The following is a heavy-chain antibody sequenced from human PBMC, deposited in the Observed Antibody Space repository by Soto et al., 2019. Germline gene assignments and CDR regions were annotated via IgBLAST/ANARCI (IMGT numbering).Heavy chain of an antibody. V-gene: IGHV3-7*01. CDR3: AGLGNSGYGDFDY. CDR1: GFTFKYFW. J-gene: IGHJ4*02. Sequence: PGGSLRLSCATSGFTFKYFWMSWVRQAPGKGLEWVVNIKQDGSEIYYADSVKGRFTISRDNARNSLDLQMISLRAEDTAVYYCAGLGNSGYGDFDYWGQGILVTVSS. D-gene: IGHD5-12*01. CDR2: IKQDGSEI.